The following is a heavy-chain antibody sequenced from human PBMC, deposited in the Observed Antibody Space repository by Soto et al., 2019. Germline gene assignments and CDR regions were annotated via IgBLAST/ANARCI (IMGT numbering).Heavy chain of an antibody. J-gene: IGHJ4*02. V-gene: IGHV3-30*18. CDR1: GFTFSSYG. CDR3: AKDRWIQLWSFDY. D-gene: IGHD5-18*01. Sequence: HVQLVESGGGVVQPGRSLRLSCGASGFTFSSYGMHWVRQAPGKGLEWVAVISYDGSNKYYADSVKGRFTISRDNSKNTLYLQMNSLRAEDTAVYFCAKDRWIQLWSFDYCGQGTLVTVSS. CDR2: ISYDGSNK.